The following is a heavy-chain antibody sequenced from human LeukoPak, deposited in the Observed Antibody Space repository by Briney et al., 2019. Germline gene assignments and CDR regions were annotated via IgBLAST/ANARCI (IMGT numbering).Heavy chain of an antibody. J-gene: IGHJ4*02. D-gene: IGHD4-17*01. Sequence: SETLSLTCTVSGGSISSGGYYWSWIRQHPGKGLEWIGCIYYSGSTYYNPSLKSRVTISVDTSKNQFSLKLSSVTAADTAVYYCARVGYGDYAVDYWGQGTLVTVSS. CDR2: IYYSGST. CDR3: ARVGYGDYAVDY. V-gene: IGHV4-31*03. CDR1: GGSISSGGYY.